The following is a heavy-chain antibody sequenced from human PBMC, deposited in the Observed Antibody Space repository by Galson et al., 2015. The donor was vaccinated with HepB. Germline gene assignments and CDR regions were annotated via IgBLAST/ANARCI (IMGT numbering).Heavy chain of an antibody. Sequence: SLRLSCAASGFTVNSNFMSWVRQAPGKGLEWVSFIYSGGNTYYADSVRGRFTISRDNSKNTLFLQMNSLRADDTAVYFCARHDYSGTYYYGMDVWGQGTTVTVSS. V-gene: IGHV3-53*01. CDR1: GFTVNSNF. CDR2: IYSGGNT. CDR3: ARHDYSGTYYYGMDV. J-gene: IGHJ6*02. D-gene: IGHD1-26*01.